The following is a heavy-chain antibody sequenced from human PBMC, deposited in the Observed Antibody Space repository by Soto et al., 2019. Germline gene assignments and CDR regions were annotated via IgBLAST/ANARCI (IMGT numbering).Heavy chain of an antibody. V-gene: IGHV4-39*01. CDR1: GGSISSSSYY. D-gene: IGHD3-10*01. CDR3: ARHYGSGSSNWFDP. Sequence: LSLTCTVSGGSISSSSYYWGWIRQPPGKGLEWIGSIYYSGSTYYNPSLKSRVTISVDTSKNQFSLKLSSVTAADTAVYYCARHYGSGSSNWFDPWGQGTLVTVSS. J-gene: IGHJ5*02. CDR2: IYYSGST.